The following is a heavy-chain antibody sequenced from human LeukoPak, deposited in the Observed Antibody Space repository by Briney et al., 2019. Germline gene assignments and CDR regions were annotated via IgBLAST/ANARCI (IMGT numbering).Heavy chain of an antibody. D-gene: IGHD4-17*01. CDR3: ARAPTTVTFDY. Sequence: PSETLSLTCAVYGGSFSGYYWSWIRQPPGKGLEWIGYIYYSGSTNYNPSLKSRVTISVDTSKNQFSLKLSSVTAADTAVYYCARAPTTVTFDYWGQGTLVTVSS. CDR2: IYYSGST. CDR1: GGSFSGYY. V-gene: IGHV4-59*01. J-gene: IGHJ4*02.